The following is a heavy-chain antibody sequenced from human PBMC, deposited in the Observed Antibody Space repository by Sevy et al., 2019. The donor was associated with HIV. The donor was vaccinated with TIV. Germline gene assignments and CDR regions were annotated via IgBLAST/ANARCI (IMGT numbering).Heavy chain of an antibody. J-gene: IGHJ6*02. Sequence: GGSLRLSCVVSGIIFTSSGMHWVRQAPGKGLEWVAVVSYHGRDKVYADSVKGRFTISRDNSKNILYLQMNGLRIEDTAVYYCAKDFTGYNGMDVWGQGTMVTVSS. D-gene: IGHD3-9*01. V-gene: IGHV3-30*18. CDR2: VSYHGRDK. CDR3: AKDFTGYNGMDV. CDR1: GIIFTSSG.